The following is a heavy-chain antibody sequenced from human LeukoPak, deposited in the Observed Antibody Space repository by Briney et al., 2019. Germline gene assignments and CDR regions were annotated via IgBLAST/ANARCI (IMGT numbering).Heavy chain of an antibody. CDR2: ISWNSGSI. J-gene: IGHJ4*02. V-gene: IGHV3-9*01. CDR3: AKGGHYDFWSGYFDY. D-gene: IGHD3-3*01. Sequence: GGSLRLSCAASGFTFDDYAMHWVRQARGKGLEWVSVISWNSGSIGYADSVKGRFTISRDNAKNSLYLQMNSLRAEDTALYYCAKGGHYDFWSGYFDYWGQGTLVTVSS. CDR1: GFTFDDYA.